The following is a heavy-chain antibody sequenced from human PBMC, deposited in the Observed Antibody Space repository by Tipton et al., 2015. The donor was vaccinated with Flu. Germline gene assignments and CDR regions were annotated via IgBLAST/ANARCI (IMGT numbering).Heavy chain of an antibody. CDR1: GFTFSSYA. Sequence: SLRLSCAASGFTFSSYAMHWVRQAPGKGLEWVAVISYDGSNKYYADSVKGRFTISRDNSKNTLYLQMNSLRAEDSAVYYCARDAGYDFWSGYYRRDFYGMDVWGQWTTVTVSS. CDR3: ARDAGYDFWSGYYRRDFYGMDV. CDR2: ISYDGSNK. J-gene: IGHJ6*02. V-gene: IGHV3-30-3*01. D-gene: IGHD3-3*01.